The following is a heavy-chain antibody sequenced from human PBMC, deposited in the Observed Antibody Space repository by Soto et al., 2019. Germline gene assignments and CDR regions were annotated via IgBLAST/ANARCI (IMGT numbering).Heavy chain of an antibody. J-gene: IGHJ6*02. D-gene: IGHD6-13*01. CDR1: GGTFSSYT. V-gene: IGHV1-69*02. Sequence: ASVKVSCKASGGTFSSYTISWVRQAPGQGLEWMGRIIPILGIANYAQKFQGRVTITADKSTSTAYMELSSLRSEDTAVYYCARNPLSVAAAANGTWDYYYGMDVWGQGTTVTVSS. CDR2: IIPILGIA. CDR3: ARNPLSVAAAANGTWDYYYGMDV.